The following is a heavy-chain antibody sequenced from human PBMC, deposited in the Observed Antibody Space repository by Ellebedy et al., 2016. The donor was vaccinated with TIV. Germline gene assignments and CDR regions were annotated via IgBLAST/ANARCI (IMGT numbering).Heavy chain of an antibody. J-gene: IGHJ4*02. V-gene: IGHV1-58*01. CDR2: IVVGSGNT. Sequence: SVKVSXXASGFTFTSSAVQWVRQARGQRLEWIGWIVVGSGNTNYAQKFQERVTITRDMSTSTAYMELSSLRSEDTAVYYCARAPLGKLNDYGDYIPFDYWGQGTLVTVSS. CDR1: GFTFTSSA. D-gene: IGHD4-17*01. CDR3: ARAPLGKLNDYGDYIPFDY.